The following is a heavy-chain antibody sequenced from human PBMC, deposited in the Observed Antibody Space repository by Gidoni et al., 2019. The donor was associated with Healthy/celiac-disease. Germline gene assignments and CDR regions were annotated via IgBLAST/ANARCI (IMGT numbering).Heavy chain of an antibody. CDR3: TREGPFGVVPFDI. V-gene: IGHV3-49*05. CDR2: IRSKAYGGTT. D-gene: IGHD3-3*01. J-gene: IGHJ3*02. CDR1: GFTFGDYA. Sequence: EVQLVESGGGLVKPGRSLRLSCTASGFTFGDYAMSWFRQAPGKGLEWVGFIRSKAYGGTTEYAASVKGRFTISRDDSKSIAYLQMNSLKTEDTAVYYCTREGPFGVVPFDIWGQGTMVTVSS.